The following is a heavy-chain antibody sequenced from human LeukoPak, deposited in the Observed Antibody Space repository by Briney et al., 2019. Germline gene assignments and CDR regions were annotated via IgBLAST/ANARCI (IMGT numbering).Heavy chain of an antibody. CDR3: AKSRGDYGDFLDY. CDR1: GFTFSSYA. J-gene: IGHJ4*02. Sequence: PGGSLRLSCAASGFTFSSYAMSWVRQAPGKGLGWVSAISGSGGSTYYADSVKGRFTISRDNSKNTLYLQMNSLRAEDTAVYYCAKSRGDYGDFLDYWGQGTLVTVSS. V-gene: IGHV3-23*01. D-gene: IGHD4-17*01. CDR2: ISGSGGST.